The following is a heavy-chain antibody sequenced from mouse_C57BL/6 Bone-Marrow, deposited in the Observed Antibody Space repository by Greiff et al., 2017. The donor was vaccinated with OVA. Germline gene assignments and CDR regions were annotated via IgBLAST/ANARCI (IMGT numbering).Heavy chain of an antibody. Sequence: EVKLVESGAELVRPWASVKLSCTASGFNIKDDYMHWVKQRPEQGLEWIGWIDPENGDTEYASKFQGKATITADTSSNTAYLQLSSLTSEDTAVYYCTTYDYGSSYEVYAMDYWGQGTSVTVSS. D-gene: IGHD1-1*01. CDR1: GFNIKDDY. CDR2: IDPENGDT. CDR3: TTYDYGSSYEVYAMDY. J-gene: IGHJ4*01. V-gene: IGHV14-4*01.